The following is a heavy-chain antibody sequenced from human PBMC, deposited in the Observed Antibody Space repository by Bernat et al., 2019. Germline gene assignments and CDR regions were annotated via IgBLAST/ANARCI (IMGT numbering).Heavy chain of an antibody. J-gene: IGHJ3*02. Sequence: EVQLLESGGGLVQPGGSLRLSCAASGFTSSSHAMSWVRQAPGKGLEWVSTISNSGGSAYYADSVKGRFTISRDNPKSTLSLQMNNLRAEDTAVYYCAASGYGTIDIWGQGTMVTVS. CDR2: ISNSGGSA. CDR3: AASGYGTIDI. D-gene: IGHD3-22*01. V-gene: IGHV3-23*01. CDR1: GFTSSSHA.